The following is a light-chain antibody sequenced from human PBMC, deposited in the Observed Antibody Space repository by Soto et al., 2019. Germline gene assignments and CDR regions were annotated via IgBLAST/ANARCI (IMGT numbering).Light chain of an antibody. J-gene: IGKJ1*01. CDR2: GIS. Sequence: EIVMTQSPATLSVSPGERATLSCRASQSVNSNYLAWYQQKPGQAPRLLIYGISKRATDIPDRFSGSGSGTEFTLTISSLQSEDFAVYYCQHYHNWPPWTFGQGTKVDIK. CDR3: QHYHNWPPWT. CDR1: QSVNSN. V-gene: IGKV3D-15*01.